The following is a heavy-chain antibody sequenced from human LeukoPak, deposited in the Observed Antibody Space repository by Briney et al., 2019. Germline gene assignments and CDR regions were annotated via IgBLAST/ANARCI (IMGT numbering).Heavy chain of an antibody. D-gene: IGHD3-22*01. CDR2: ISGSGGST. J-gene: IGHJ4*02. V-gene: IGHV3-23*01. CDR3: AKDYDSSGYYSVFDY. Sequence: GGSLRLSCAASGFTFSSYAMSWVRQAPGEGLEWVSAISGSGGSTYYADSVKGRFTISRDNSKNTLYLQMNSLRAEDTAVYYCAKDYDSSGYYSVFDYWGQGTLVTVSS. CDR1: GFTFSSYA.